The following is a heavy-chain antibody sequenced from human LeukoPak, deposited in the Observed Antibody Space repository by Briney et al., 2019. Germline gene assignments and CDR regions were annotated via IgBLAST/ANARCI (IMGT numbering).Heavy chain of an antibody. J-gene: IGHJ4*02. Sequence: GGSLRLSCAASGFTFSSYEMNWVRQAPGKGLKWVSGFRGSGVATFYADSVKGRFTISRDNSKNTLYLQMNTLRVEDTAVYYCAKQARSYYVPTFDYWGQGTLVTVSS. CDR2: FRGSGVAT. CDR3: AKQARSYYVPTFDY. D-gene: IGHD2/OR15-2a*01. CDR1: GFTFSSYE. V-gene: IGHV3-23*01.